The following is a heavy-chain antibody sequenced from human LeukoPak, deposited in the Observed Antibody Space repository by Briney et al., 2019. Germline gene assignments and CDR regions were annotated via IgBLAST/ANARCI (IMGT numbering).Heavy chain of an antibody. CDR3: VNSRMTTVTAFDY. CDR2: ISSNGGDT. D-gene: IGHD4-17*01. Sequence: HPGGSLRLSCSASGFTFSSYAMHWVRQAPGKGLEFVSTISSNGGDTYYADSVKGRFTISRDNSKNTLYLQMSSLRAEDTAVYYCVNSRMTTVTAFDYWGQGTLVTVSS. V-gene: IGHV3-64D*06. CDR1: GFTFSSYA. J-gene: IGHJ4*02.